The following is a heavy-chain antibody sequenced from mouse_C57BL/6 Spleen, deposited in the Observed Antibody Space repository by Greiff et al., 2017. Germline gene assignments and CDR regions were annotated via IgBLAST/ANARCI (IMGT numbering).Heavy chain of an antibody. Sequence: QVQLQQPGAELVKPGASVKVSCKASGYTFTSYWMHWVKQRPGQGLEWIGRIHPSDSDTNYNQKFKGKATLTVDKSSSTAYMQLSSLTSEDSAVYYCTNDYDVGAWFAYWGQGTLVTVSA. V-gene: IGHV1-74*01. CDR3: TNDYDVGAWFAY. D-gene: IGHD2-4*01. CDR1: GYTFTSYW. CDR2: IHPSDSDT. J-gene: IGHJ3*01.